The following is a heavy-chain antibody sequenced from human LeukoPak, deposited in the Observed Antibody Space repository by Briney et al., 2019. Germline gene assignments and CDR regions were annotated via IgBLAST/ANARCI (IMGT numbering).Heavy chain of an antibody. CDR2: INHSGST. Sequence: SETLSLTCAVYSGSFSGYYWSWIRQPPGKGLEWIGEINHSGSTNYNTSLKSRVTISVDTAKNQFSLKLSSVTAADTAVYYCARGNCSGGSCHYDYWGQGTLVTVSS. J-gene: IGHJ4*02. D-gene: IGHD2-15*01. CDR1: SGSFSGYY. V-gene: IGHV4-34*01. CDR3: ARGNCSGGSCHYDY.